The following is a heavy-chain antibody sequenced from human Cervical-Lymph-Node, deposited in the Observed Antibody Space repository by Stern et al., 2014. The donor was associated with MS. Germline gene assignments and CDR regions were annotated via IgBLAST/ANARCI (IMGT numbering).Heavy chain of an antibody. D-gene: IGHD6-6*01. CDR1: GGSITSSYH. Sequence: QLQLQESGPGLLKPSETLSLTCTVSGGSITSSYHWGWIRQPPGKGLEWIGTIYYGGRTYYNPSLKSRLSLSVATSKSQFSLMLTSVTASDTAVYYCARHKPSPLSSPRPLDYWGQGTLVAVSS. V-gene: IGHV4-39*01. CDR3: ARHKPSPLSSPRPLDY. CDR2: IYYGGRT. J-gene: IGHJ4*02.